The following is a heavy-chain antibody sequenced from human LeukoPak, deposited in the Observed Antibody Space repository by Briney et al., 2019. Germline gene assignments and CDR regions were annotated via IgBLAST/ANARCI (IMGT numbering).Heavy chain of an antibody. J-gene: IGHJ5*02. CDR1: GFTFSNYW. CDR3: ARDRSLAS. Sequence: PGGSLRLSCAASGFTFSNYWMSWVRQAPGKGLGWVANIKQDGSEKYYVDSVKGRFTISRDNAKNSLFLQMNSLRAEDTAVYYCARDRSLASWGQGTLVTVSS. V-gene: IGHV3-7*01. CDR2: IKQDGSEK.